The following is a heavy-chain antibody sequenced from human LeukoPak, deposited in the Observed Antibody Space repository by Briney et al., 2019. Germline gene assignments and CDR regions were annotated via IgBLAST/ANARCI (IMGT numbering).Heavy chain of an antibody. J-gene: IGHJ3*02. CDR1: GFTFSSYA. CDR3: ARDHSGRDAFDI. Sequence: GRSLRLSCAASGFTFSSYAMHWVRQAPGKGLEWVAVISYDGSNKYYADSVKGRFTISRDNSKNTLYLQMNSLRAEDTAVYYCARDHSGRDAFDIWGQGTMVTVSS. D-gene: IGHD1-26*01. CDR2: ISYDGSNK. V-gene: IGHV3-30-3*01.